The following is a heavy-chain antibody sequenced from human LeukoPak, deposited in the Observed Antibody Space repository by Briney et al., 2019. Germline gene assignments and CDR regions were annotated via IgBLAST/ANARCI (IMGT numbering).Heavy chain of an antibody. J-gene: IGHJ6*02. D-gene: IGHD3-3*01. CDR3: ARGSLPDFWSGYYTGTPSGMDV. CDR1: GGSISSSNW. V-gene: IGHV4-4*02. CDR2: IYHSGST. Sequence: SGTLSLTCAVSGGSISSSNWWSWVRRPPGKGLEWIEEIYHSGSTNYNPSLKSRVTISVDKSKNQFSLKLSSVTAADTAVYYCARGSLPDFWSGYYTGTPSGMDVWGQGTTVTVSS.